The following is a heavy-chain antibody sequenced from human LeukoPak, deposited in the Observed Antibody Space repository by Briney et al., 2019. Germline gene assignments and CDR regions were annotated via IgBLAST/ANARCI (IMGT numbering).Heavy chain of an antibody. D-gene: IGHD2-15*01. CDR1: GYILTDYY. Sequence: ASEKVSCKASGYILTDYYMHWVRQAPGQGLEWMGWINPNSGDTNYAQKFQGRVTMTRDTSISTVYMELRRLRYDDTAAYYCARGPLEYCSGGTCYSGRNWFDPWGQGTLVTVSS. CDR3: ARGPLEYCSGGTCYSGRNWFDP. J-gene: IGHJ5*02. CDR2: INPNSGDT. V-gene: IGHV1-2*02.